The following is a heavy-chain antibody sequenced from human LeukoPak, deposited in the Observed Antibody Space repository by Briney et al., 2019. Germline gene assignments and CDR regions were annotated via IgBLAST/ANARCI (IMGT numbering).Heavy chain of an antibody. Sequence: ASVKVSCKASGYTFTSYGISWVRQAPGQGLEWMGWISAYNGNTNYAQKLQGRVTMTTDTSTSTAYMELRSLRSDGTAVYYCAGYQLLYPNWFDPWGQGTLVTVSS. J-gene: IGHJ5*02. CDR2: ISAYNGNT. CDR3: AGYQLLYPNWFDP. D-gene: IGHD2-2*02. V-gene: IGHV1-18*01. CDR1: GYTFTSYG.